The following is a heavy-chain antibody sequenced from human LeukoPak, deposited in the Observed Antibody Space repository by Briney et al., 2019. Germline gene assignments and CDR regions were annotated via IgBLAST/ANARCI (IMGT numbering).Heavy chain of an antibody. Sequence: SVKVSCKASGGTFSSYAISWVRQAPGQGLEWMGGIIPIFGTANYAQKFQGRVTITADESTSTAYMELSSLRSDDTAVYYCARDLKGPGGSGSYYNNWFDPWGQGTLVTVSS. CDR1: GGTFSSYA. D-gene: IGHD3-10*01. J-gene: IGHJ5*02. CDR3: ARDLKGPGGSGSYYNNWFDP. V-gene: IGHV1-69*13. CDR2: IIPIFGTA.